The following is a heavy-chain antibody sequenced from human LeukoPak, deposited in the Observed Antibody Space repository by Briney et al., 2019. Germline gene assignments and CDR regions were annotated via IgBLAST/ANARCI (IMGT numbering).Heavy chain of an antibody. J-gene: IGHJ4*02. Sequence: ASVKVSCKASGGTFRSYAISWVRQAPGQGLEWMGGTIPIFGTAHYAQKFQGRVTITADESTSTAYMELSSLKSEDTAVYYCARDRTWSTIETLQLDYWGQGALVTVSS. CDR1: GGTFRSYA. V-gene: IGHV1-69*13. D-gene: IGHD5/OR15-5a*01. CDR3: ARDRTWSTIETLQLDY. CDR2: TIPIFGTA.